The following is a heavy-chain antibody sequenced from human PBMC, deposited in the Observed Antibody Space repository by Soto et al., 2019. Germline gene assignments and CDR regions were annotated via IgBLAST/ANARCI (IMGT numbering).Heavy chain of an antibody. CDR1: GFTFSDYY. CDR2: ISSSGSTI. D-gene: IGHD2-15*01. J-gene: IGHJ6*03. CDR3: ARDSRYCSGGSCYLTAYYYYYMDV. Sequence: GGSLRLSCAASGFTFSDYYMSWIRQAPGKGLEWVSYISSSGSTIYYADSVKCRFTISRDNAKNSLYLQMNSLRAEDTAVYYCARDSRYCSGGSCYLTAYYYYYMDVWGKGTTVTVSS. V-gene: IGHV3-11*01.